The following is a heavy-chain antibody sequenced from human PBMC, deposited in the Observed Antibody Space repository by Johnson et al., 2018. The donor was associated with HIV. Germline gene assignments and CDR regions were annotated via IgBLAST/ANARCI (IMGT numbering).Heavy chain of an antibody. Sequence: VQLVESGGGVVQPGRSLRLSCAASGFTFSSYDMHWVRQATGKGLEWVSAIGTAGDTYYPGSVKGRFTISRENAKNSLYLQMNSLRAGDTAVYYCARGLPSGGRGAFDIWGQGTMVTVSS. D-gene: IGHD3-16*01. CDR2: IGTAGDT. CDR1: GFTFSSYD. CDR3: ARGLPSGGRGAFDI. V-gene: IGHV3-13*01. J-gene: IGHJ3*02.